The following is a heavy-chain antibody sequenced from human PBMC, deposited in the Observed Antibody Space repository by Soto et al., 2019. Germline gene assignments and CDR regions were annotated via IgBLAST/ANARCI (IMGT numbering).Heavy chain of an antibody. CDR1: GFTFSRYW. Sequence: GGSLTLSCVTSGFTFSRYWMTWVRQAPGKGLEWVANIKEDGSVKYSVDSVEGRFTISRDNAKSSLYLQMSSLRAEDTAVYYCARDDGYCSGGSCHDTLDIWGQGTMVTVSS. V-gene: IGHV3-7*01. D-gene: IGHD2-15*01. CDR2: IKEDGSVK. J-gene: IGHJ3*02. CDR3: ARDDGYCSGGSCHDTLDI.